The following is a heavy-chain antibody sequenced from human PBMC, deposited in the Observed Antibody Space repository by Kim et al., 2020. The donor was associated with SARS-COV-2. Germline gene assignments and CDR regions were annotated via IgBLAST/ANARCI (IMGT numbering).Heavy chain of an antibody. CDR1: GGSVSSGSYY. Sequence: SETLSLTCTVSGGSVSSGSYYWSWIRQPPGKGLEWIGYIYYSGSTNYNPSLKSRVTISVDTSKNQFSLKLSSVTAADTAVYYCARDLRWFGELFRGQAYYYYYGMDVWGQGTTVTVSS. CDR2: IYYSGST. D-gene: IGHD3-10*01. J-gene: IGHJ6*02. V-gene: IGHV4-61*01. CDR3: ARDLRWFGELFRGQAYYYYYGMDV.